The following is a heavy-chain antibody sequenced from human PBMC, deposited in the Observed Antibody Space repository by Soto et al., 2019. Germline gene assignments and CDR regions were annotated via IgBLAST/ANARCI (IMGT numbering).Heavy chain of an antibody. CDR2: ISSSSSYI. CDR3: ARDPPPGYDHDY. J-gene: IGHJ4*02. Sequence: GGSLRLSYAASGFTFSSYSMNWVRQAPGKGLEWVSSISSSSSYIYYADSVKGRFTISRDNAKNSLYLQMNSLRAEDTAVYYCARDPPPGYDHDYWGQGTLVTVSS. D-gene: IGHD5-12*01. V-gene: IGHV3-21*01. CDR1: GFTFSSYS.